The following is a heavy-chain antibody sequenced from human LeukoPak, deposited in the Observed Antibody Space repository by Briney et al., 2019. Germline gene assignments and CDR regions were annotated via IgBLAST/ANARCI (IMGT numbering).Heavy chain of an antibody. D-gene: IGHD6-19*01. J-gene: IGHJ5*02. CDR2: IYTSGST. CDR1: GGSISNYY. V-gene: IGHV4-4*07. Sequence: SETLSLTCTVSGGSISNYYWSWIRQPAGKGLEWIGRIYTSGSTNYNPSLKSRVTMSVDTSKNQFSLKLSSVTAADTAVYYCARAHTQNPSGWLRGWFDPWGQGTLVTVSS. CDR3: ARAHTQNPSGWLRGWFDP.